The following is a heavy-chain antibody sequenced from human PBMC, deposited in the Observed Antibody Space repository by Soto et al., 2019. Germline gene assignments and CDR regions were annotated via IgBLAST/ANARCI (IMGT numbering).Heavy chain of an antibody. D-gene: IGHD6-13*01. CDR2: INHSGST. J-gene: IGHJ4*02. V-gene: IGHV4-34*01. Sequence: TSETLSLTCAVYGGSFSGYYWSWIRQPPGKGLEWIGEINHSGSTNYNPSLKSRVIISVDTSKNQFSLRLSSVTAADTAVYYCARYIAASGTYFLDFWGQGTLVTVSS. CDR1: GGSFSGYY. CDR3: ARYIAASGTYFLDF.